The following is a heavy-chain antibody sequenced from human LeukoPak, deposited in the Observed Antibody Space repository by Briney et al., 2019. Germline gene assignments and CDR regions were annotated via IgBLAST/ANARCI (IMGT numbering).Heavy chain of an antibody. CDR2: MNPNSGDS. V-gene: IGHV1-8*01. D-gene: IGHD3-10*01. CDR3: ARSSPSGRNFDY. J-gene: IGHJ4*02. Sequence: ASVKVSCKASGYTFTNSDINWVRQATGQGLEWMGWMNPNSGDSGNIQKFQGRVTMTRDTSINTAYMELSSLRSEDTAVSYCARSSPSGRNFDYWGQGTLVTVSS. CDR1: GYTFTNSD.